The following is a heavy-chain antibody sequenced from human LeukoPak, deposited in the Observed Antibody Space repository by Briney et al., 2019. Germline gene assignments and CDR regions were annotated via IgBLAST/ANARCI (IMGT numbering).Heavy chain of an antibody. J-gene: IGHJ4*02. CDR2: INPKRGAA. Sequence: ASVRVSCKASGYTFTDYYIHWVRQAPGQGLEWMGWINPKRGAAKYEQRFQGRVTMTKDTSISTAYMGLSRLTSDDTAVYYCAREQGVDTAMITGYWGQGTLVTVSS. CDR1: GYTFTDYY. V-gene: IGHV1-2*02. D-gene: IGHD5-18*01. CDR3: AREQGVDTAMITGY.